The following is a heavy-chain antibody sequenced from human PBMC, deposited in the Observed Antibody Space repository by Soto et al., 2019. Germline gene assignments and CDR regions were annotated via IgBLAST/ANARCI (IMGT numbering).Heavy chain of an antibody. V-gene: IGHV3-48*02. CDR1: GFTFSSYS. D-gene: IGHD5-18*01. CDR2: ISSSSSTI. CDR3: ARDREGGGYSYGYVNYGMDV. Sequence: EVQLVESGRGLVQPGGSLRLSCAASGFTFSSYSMNWVRQAPGKGLEWVSYISSSSSTIYYADSVKGRFTISRDNAKNSLYLQMNSLRDEDTAVYYCARDREGGGYSYGYVNYGMDVWGQGTTVTVSS. J-gene: IGHJ6*02.